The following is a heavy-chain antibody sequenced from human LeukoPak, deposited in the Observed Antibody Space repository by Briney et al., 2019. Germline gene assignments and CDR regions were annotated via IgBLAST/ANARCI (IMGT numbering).Heavy chain of an antibody. CDR3: AKSSYYDSSGYYREYYFDC. J-gene: IGHJ4*02. D-gene: IGHD3-22*01. CDR1: GFTFSTYA. Sequence: PGGSLRLSCAASGFTFSTYAMSWVRQAPGKGLEWVSAISGSGGSTNYADSVKGRVTVSRDDSKSTLYLQMNSLRAEDTAVYYCAKSSYYDSSGYYREYYFDCWGQGTLVTVSS. CDR2: ISGSGGST. V-gene: IGHV3-23*01.